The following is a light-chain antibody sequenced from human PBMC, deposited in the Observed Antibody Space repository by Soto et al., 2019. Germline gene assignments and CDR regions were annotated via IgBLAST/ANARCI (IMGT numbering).Light chain of an antibody. CDR3: QQYYSTPLS. V-gene: IGKV3-20*01. Sequence: EIVLTQSPGTLSLSPGERATLSCRSSQSVSSSYLAWYQQKPGQAPRLLIYGASSRATGIPARLSGSGSGTDFTLTISSLQVEDVAVYYCQQYYSTPLSFGRGTKVDIK. CDR1: QSVSSSY. J-gene: IGKJ4*01. CDR2: GAS.